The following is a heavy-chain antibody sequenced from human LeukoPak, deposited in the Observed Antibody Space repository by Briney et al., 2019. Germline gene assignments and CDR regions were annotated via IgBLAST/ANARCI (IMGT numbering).Heavy chain of an antibody. D-gene: IGHD1-26*01. Sequence: SQTLSLTCAISGDSVSSNSAAWNWIRQSPSRGLEWLGRTYYRSKWYNDYAVSVESRITINPDTSKNQFSLQLNSVTPEDTAVYYCARDRGNIVGASYYFDYWGQGTLVTVSS. CDR3: ARDRGNIVGASYYFDY. V-gene: IGHV6-1*01. J-gene: IGHJ4*02. CDR1: GDSVSSNSAA. CDR2: TYYRSKWYN.